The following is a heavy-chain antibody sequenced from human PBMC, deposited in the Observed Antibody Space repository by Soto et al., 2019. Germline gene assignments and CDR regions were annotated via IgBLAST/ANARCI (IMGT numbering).Heavy chain of an antibody. Sequence: SETLSLTCAVYGGSFSCYYWSWIRQPPGKGLEWIGEINHSGSTNYNPSLKSRVTISVDTSKNQFSLKLSSVTAADTAVYYCARVYGIAAAGSTHTVFDPWGQGTLVTVSS. J-gene: IGHJ5*02. V-gene: IGHV4-34*01. CDR2: INHSGST. CDR1: GGSFSCYY. CDR3: ARVYGIAAAGSTHTVFDP. D-gene: IGHD6-13*01.